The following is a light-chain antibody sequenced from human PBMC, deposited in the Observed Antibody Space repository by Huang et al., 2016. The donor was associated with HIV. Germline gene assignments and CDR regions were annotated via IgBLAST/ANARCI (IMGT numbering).Light chain of an antibody. CDR2: KAS. Sequence: DIQMTQSPSALSASVGDRVTITCRASQSIGSWLAWYQQKPGKPPNLLIYKASTLQRGGPSRFGGSGSGTEFTLTISSLQPDDFATYFCQQYNTYSGKFGPGTKVE. CDR3: QQYNTYSGK. V-gene: IGKV1-5*03. CDR1: QSIGSW. J-gene: IGKJ1*01.